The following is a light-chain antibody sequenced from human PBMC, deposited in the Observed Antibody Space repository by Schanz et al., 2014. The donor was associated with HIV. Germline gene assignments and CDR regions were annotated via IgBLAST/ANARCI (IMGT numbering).Light chain of an antibody. CDR1: SSDVGGYNY. CDR3: CSYAVGNTVI. J-gene: IGLJ2*01. Sequence: QSALTQPASVSGSPGQSIAISCTGTSSDVGGYNYVSWYQQHPDKAPRLIIYDVTKRPSGVPNRFSGSKSGNTASLTVSGLQAEDEADYYCCSYAVGNTVIFGGGTKLTVL. CDR2: DVT. V-gene: IGLV2-14*03.